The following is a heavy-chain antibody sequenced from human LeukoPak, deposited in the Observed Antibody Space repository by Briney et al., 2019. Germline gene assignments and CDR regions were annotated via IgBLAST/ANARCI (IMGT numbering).Heavy chain of an antibody. D-gene: IGHD1-26*01. J-gene: IGHJ4*02. CDR1: GGSFSGYY. CDR3: ARVGATGAHDG. V-gene: IGHV4-34*01. CDR2: INHSGST. Sequence: SETLSLTCAVYGGSFSGYYWSWIRQPPGKGLEWIGEINHSGSTNYNPSLKSRVTISVDTSKNQFSLKLSSVTAADTAVYYCARVGATGAHDGGGKETLVPVSS.